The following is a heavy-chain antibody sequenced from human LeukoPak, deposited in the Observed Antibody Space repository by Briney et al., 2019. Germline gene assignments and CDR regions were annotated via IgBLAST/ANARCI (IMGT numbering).Heavy chain of an antibody. CDR3: ARVNYGGNSAFDI. D-gene: IGHD4-23*01. Sequence: ASVKVSCKASGYTFTGYYIHWVRQAPGQGLEWMGWINPTSGGTNYAQKFQDRVTMTRDTSISAAYMEVGRLRSADTAVYYCARVNYGGNSAFDIWGQGTMVTVSS. J-gene: IGHJ3*02. CDR2: INPTSGGT. V-gene: IGHV1-2*02. CDR1: GYTFTGYY.